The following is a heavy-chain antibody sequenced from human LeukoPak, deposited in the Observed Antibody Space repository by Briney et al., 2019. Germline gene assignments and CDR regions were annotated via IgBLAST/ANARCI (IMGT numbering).Heavy chain of an antibody. V-gene: IGHV1-69*01. CDR2: IIPIFGTA. J-gene: IGHJ4*02. D-gene: IGHD1-26*01. CDR3: ARGDSYSGSFTLDY. CDR1: GGTXSSYA. Sequence: SVKVSCKASGGTXSSYAISGVRQAPGQGLEWMAGIIPIFGTANYAQKFQGRVTITADESTSTAYMELSSLRSEDTAVYYCARGDSYSGSFTLDYWGQGTLVTVSS.